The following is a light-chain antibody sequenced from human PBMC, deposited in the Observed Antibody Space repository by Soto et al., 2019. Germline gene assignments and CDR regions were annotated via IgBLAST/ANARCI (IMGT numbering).Light chain of an antibody. Sequence: QSALTQPASVSGSPGQSITISCTGTSSDVGGYNYVSWYQQYPGKAPKLLIYEVTKRPSGVPDRFSGSKSGNTASLTVSGLQAEDEADYYCSSYAGSNNLPFGGGTKLTVL. CDR3: SSYAGSNNLP. CDR1: SSDVGGYNY. J-gene: IGLJ3*02. V-gene: IGLV2-8*01. CDR2: EVT.